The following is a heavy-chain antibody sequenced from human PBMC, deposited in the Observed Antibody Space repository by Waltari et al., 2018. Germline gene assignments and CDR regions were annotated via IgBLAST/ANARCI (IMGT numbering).Heavy chain of an antibody. CDR1: GYTLTKLS. Sequence: QVQLVQSGAEVKKPGASVKVSCKVSGYTLTKLSMHWVRQAPGNGLEWMGGFDPEDGETIYAQKFQGRVTMTEDTSTDTAYMELSSLRSEDTAVYYCATESIGDFWSGPTQNWFDPWGQGTLVTVSS. J-gene: IGHJ5*02. D-gene: IGHD3-3*01. CDR2: FDPEDGET. V-gene: IGHV1-24*01. CDR3: ATESIGDFWSGPTQNWFDP.